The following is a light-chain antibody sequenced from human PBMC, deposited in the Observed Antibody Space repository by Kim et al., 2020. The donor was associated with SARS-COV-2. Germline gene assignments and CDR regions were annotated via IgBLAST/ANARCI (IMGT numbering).Light chain of an antibody. Sequence: ELTQPPSASGTPGQRVTISCSGSSSNIGSNYVYWYQQLPGTAPKLLIYRNNQRPSGVPDRFSGSKSGTSASLAISGLRSEDEADYYCAAWDDSLSAWVFGGGTQRTVL. J-gene: IGLJ3*02. CDR3: AAWDDSLSAWV. CDR2: RNN. V-gene: IGLV1-47*01. CDR1: SSNIGSNY.